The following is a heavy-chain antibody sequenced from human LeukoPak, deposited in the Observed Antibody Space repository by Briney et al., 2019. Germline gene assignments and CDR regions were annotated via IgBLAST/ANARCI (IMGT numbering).Heavy chain of an antibody. J-gene: IGHJ4*02. CDR2: IYTSGST. V-gene: IGHV4-4*07. CDR1: GGSISSYY. D-gene: IGHD6-19*01. CDR3: AREGVAVAGTNYFDY. Sequence: SETLSLTCTVSGGSISSYYWSWIRQPAGKGLEWIGRIYTSGSTNYNPSLKSRVTMSVDTSKNQFSLKLSSVTAADTAVYYCAREGVAVAGTNYFDYWGQGTLVTVSS.